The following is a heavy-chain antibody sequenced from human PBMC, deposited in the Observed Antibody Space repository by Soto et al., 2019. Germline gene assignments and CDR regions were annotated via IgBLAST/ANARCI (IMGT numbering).Heavy chain of an antibody. V-gene: IGHV3-21*01. D-gene: IGHD3-22*01. CDR3: ARDQSWVGSGYLRAEYYYGMDV. J-gene: IGHJ6*02. Sequence: PVGSLRLSCAASGFTFSSYSMNWVRQAPGKGLEWVSSISSSSSYIYYADSVKGRFTISRDNAKNSLYLQMNSLRAEDTAVYYCARDQSWVGSGYLRAEYYYGMDVWGQGTTVTVSS. CDR2: ISSSSSYI. CDR1: GFTFSSYS.